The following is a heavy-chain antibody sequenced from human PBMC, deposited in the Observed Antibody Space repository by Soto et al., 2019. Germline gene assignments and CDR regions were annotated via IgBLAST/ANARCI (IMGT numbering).Heavy chain of an antibody. J-gene: IGHJ5*02. CDR1: GGSISSSSYY. D-gene: IGHD2-2*01. CDR2: FYYTGSP. V-gene: IGHV4-61*05. Sequence: PSESLSLTCTVSGGSISSSSYYWGWIRQPPGKGLEWIGHFYYTGSPNYSPSLKSRVTMSLDTSKNQFSLRLTSVTAADTAVYYCVQRSCTSTTCWFDPWGQGTLVTVSS. CDR3: VQRSCTSTTCWFDP.